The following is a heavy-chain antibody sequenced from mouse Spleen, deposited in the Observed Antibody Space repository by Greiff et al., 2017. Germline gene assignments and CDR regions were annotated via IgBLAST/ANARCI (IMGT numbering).Heavy chain of an antibody. D-gene: IGHD2-14*01. J-gene: IGHJ2*01. V-gene: IGHV6-6*01. CDR2: IRNKANNHAT. CDR1: GFTFSDAW. CDR3: TRDRYHYFDY. Sequence: EVQRVESGGGLVQPGGSMKLSCAASGFTFSDAWMDWVRQSPEKGLEWVAEIRNKANNHATYYAESVKGRFTISRDDSKSSVYLQMNSLRAEDTGIYYCTRDRYHYFDYWGQGTTLTVSS.